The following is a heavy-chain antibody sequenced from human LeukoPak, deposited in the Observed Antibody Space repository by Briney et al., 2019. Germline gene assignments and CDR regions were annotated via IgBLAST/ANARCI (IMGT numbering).Heavy chain of an antibody. CDR2: IKQDGSEK. V-gene: IGHV3-7*01. D-gene: IGHD1-1*01. CDR1: GFNFSSYW. Sequence: GGSLRLSCAASGFNFSSYWMSWVSQSPGKGLEWVANIKQDGSEKYYVDSVKGRFTISRDNAKNSLYLQMNSLRAEDTAVYYCARISHWNVLAWGQGTLVTVSS. CDR3: ARISHWNVLA. J-gene: IGHJ5*02.